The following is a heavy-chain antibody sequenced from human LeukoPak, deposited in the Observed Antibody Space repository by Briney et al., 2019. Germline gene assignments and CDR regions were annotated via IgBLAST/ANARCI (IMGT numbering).Heavy chain of an antibody. J-gene: IGHJ5*02. D-gene: IGHD3-10*01. V-gene: IGHV4-4*07. CDR2: IYTSGST. CDR1: GGSISSYY. Sequence: SETLSLTCTVSGGSISSYYWSWIRQPAGKGLEWIGRIYTSGSTNYNPSLKSRVTISVDTSKNQFSLKLSSVTAADTAVYYCARDNPYSVTMVRGVKAWFDPWGQGTLVTVSS. CDR3: ARDNPYSVTMVRGVKAWFDP.